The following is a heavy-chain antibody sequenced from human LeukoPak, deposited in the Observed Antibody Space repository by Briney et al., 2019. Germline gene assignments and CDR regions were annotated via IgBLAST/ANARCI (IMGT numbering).Heavy chain of an antibody. V-gene: IGHV3-33*01. CDR3: ARDLSFESLDF. CDR1: GFTLSTHG. J-gene: IGHJ4*02. D-gene: IGHD3-9*01. Sequence: GGSLRLSCAASGFTLSTHGMHWVRQAPGKGLEWVAGMWYDGSREDYADSVKGLFTISRDMSKNTLNLQMYSLRVQDAAMFYCARDLSFESLDFRGQGTLVTVSS. CDR2: MWYDGSRE.